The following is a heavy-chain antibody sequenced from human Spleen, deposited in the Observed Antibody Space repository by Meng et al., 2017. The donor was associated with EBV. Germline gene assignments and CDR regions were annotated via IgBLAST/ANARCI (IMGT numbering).Heavy chain of an antibody. Sequence: EVQLVQSGGGLVQPGGSLRLSCAASGFRFSNYALTWVRQAPGKGLEWVASISGSGGTTYSSDSVKGRFTISRDNSKNTLYLQMNSLRAEDSAIYYCARSGREILADDYWGQGTLVTVSS. CDR2: ISGSGGTT. CDR1: GFRFSNYA. D-gene: IGHD1-26*01. CDR3: ARSGREILADDY. J-gene: IGHJ4*02. V-gene: IGHV3-23*04.